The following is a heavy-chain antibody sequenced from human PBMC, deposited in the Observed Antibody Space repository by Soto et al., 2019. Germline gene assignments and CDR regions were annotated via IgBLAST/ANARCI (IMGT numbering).Heavy chain of an antibody. CDR1: GYTFTGYA. Sequence: ASVKVSCKASGYTFTGYAMHWVRQAPGQRLEWMGWISAYNGNTNSAQKLQGRVTMTTDTSTSTAYMELRSLRSDDTAVYYCARDRSLVIGYYYYDMDVWGQGTTVTVSS. CDR3: ARDRSLVIGYYYYDMDV. CDR2: ISAYNGNT. D-gene: IGHD3-22*01. V-gene: IGHV1-18*01. J-gene: IGHJ6*02.